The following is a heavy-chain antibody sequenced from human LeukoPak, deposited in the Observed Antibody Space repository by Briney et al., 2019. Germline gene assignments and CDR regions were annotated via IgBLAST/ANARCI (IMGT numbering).Heavy chain of an antibody. CDR1: GGSISSSTYY. CDR2: IYYSGST. Sequence: SETLSLTCTVSGGSISSSTYYWGWIRQPPGKGLEWIGSIYYSGSTYYNPSLKSRVTISVDTSKNQFSLKLNSVTAADTAVYYCARPYSCGWYNSGLFDYWGQGTLVTVSS. D-gene: IGHD6-19*01. V-gene: IGHV4-39*01. CDR3: ARPYSCGWYNSGLFDY. J-gene: IGHJ4*01.